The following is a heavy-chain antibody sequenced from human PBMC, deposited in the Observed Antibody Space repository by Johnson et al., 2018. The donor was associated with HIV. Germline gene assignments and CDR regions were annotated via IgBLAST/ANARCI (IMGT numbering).Heavy chain of an antibody. CDR3: ARDGGIATALDGFDI. V-gene: IGHV3-30-3*01. CDR2: ISYDGSNK. D-gene: IGHD6-13*01. J-gene: IGHJ3*02. Sequence: QVQLVESGGGVVQPGRSLRLSCAASGFTFSSYAMHWVRQAPGKGLEWVAVISYDGSNKYYTESVKGRFTISRDNSKNTLYLQMNSLRSEDTAVYYCARDGGIATALDGFDIWGQGTMVTVSS. CDR1: GFTFSSYA.